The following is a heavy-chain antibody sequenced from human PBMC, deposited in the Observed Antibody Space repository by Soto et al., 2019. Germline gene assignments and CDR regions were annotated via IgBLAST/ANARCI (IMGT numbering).Heavy chain of an antibody. CDR2: ISPISETT. D-gene: IGHD2-2*01. CDR3: ARSQGSSTSLEIYYYYYYGMDG. V-gene: IGHV1-69*01. CDR1: GGTFSSYA. J-gene: IGHJ6*02. Sequence: QVQLVQSGAEVKKPGSSVKVSCKASGGTFSSYAISWVRQAPGQGLEWMGGISPISETTNYAQKFQGRVTITADESKSTAYMELSSLRSEDTAVYYCARSQGSSTSLEIYYYYYYGMDGWGQGTTVTVSS.